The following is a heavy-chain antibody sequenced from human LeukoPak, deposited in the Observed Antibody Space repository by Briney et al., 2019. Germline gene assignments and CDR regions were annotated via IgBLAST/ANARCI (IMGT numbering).Heavy chain of an antibody. D-gene: IGHD6-6*01. CDR3: ARAKWRYSSSLPDY. J-gene: IGHJ4*02. CDR2: IYYSGST. Sequence: SETLSLTCTVSGGSISSSSYYWGWIRQPPGKGLEWIGSIYYSGSTYYNPSLKSRVTISVDTSKNQFSLKLSSVTAADTAVYYCARAKWRYSSSLPDYWGQGTLVTVSS. CDR1: GGSISSSSYY. V-gene: IGHV4-39*07.